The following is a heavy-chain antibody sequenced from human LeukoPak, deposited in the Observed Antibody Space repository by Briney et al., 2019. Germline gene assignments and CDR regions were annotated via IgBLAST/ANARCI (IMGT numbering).Heavy chain of an antibody. CDR1: GFTFSNYT. J-gene: IGHJ4*02. D-gene: IGHD5-12*01. V-gene: IGHV3-23*01. Sequence: QPGGFLRFSCATSGFTFSNYTVSWVRQAPGKGLEWVSFISGSGGTTYYADSVKGRFTISRDNSKNALCLQMNSLRAEDTAVYYCAKDPYRASSGLVDYWGQGTLVPVSS. CDR3: AKDPYRASSGLVDY. CDR2: ISGSGGTT.